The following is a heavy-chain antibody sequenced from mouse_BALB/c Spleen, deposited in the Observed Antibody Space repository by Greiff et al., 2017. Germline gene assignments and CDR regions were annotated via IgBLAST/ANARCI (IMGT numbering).Heavy chain of an antibody. CDR3: ARMDYDYGGFAY. J-gene: IGHJ3*01. CDR1: GYSITSDYA. CDR2: ISYSGST. D-gene: IGHD2-4*01. Sequence: VQLKESGPGLVKPSQSLSLTCTVTGYSITSDYAWNWIRQFPGNKLEWMGYISYSGSTSYNPSLKSRISITRDTSKNQFFPQLNSVTTEDTATYYCARMDYDYGGFAYWGQGTLVTVSA. V-gene: IGHV3-2*02.